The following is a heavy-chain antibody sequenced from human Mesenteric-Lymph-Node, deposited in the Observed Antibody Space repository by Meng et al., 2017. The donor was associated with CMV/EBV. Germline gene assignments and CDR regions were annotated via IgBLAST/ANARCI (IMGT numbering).Heavy chain of an antibody. D-gene: IGHD2-2*01. CDR3: ARIYSPSAKTFDY. Sequence: TVSRGSISNGDYFWSWIRQPPGKGLEWIGYIYYRGGTYYNPSLKSRIVMSVDTSRNQFSLKINSVTATDTAVYYCARIYSPSAKTFDYWGQGLLVTVSS. V-gene: IGHV4-30-4*01. CDR1: RGSISNGDYF. J-gene: IGHJ4*02. CDR2: IYYRGGT.